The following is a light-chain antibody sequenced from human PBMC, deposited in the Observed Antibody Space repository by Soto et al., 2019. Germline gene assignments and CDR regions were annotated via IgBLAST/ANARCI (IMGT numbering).Light chain of an antibody. Sequence: QSALTQPASVSRSPGQSITISCTGTSRDVGGYNYVSWYQQHPGKAPKLMIYDVSNRPSGVSNRFSGSKSGNTASLTISGLQAEDEADYYCSSYTSSSTQVFGTGTKVTVL. J-gene: IGLJ1*01. V-gene: IGLV2-14*01. CDR3: SSYTSSSTQV. CDR2: DVS. CDR1: SRDVGGYNY.